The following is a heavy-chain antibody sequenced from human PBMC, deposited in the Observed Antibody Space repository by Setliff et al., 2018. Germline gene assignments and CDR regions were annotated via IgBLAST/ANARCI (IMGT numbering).Heavy chain of an antibody. V-gene: IGHV1-18*01. CDR2: IGAYNGNT. Sequence: ASVKVSCKASGYTFTNYGVTWVRQAPGQGLEWMGWIGAYNGNTYNAHKFQGRVTMTSDTSTSTAYMELRSLRSEDTAVYYCARAQVAVAGTIFDYWGQGTLVTVSS. D-gene: IGHD6-19*01. CDR1: GYTFTNYG. CDR3: ARAQVAVAGTIFDY. J-gene: IGHJ4*02.